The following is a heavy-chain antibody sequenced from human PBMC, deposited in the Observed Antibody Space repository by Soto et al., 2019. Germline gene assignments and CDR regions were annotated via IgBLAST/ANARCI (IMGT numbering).Heavy chain of an antibody. CDR3: ARGLHNIAVADANWFEP. D-gene: IGHD6-19*01. J-gene: IGHJ5*02. CDR2: INHSGST. CDR1: GGSFSGYY. Sequence: PSETLSLTCAVYGGSFSGYYWSWIRQPPGKGLEWIGEINHSGSTNYNPSLKSRVTISVDTSKNQFSLKLSSVTAADTAVYYCARGLHNIAVADANWFEPWGQGTRVTVCS. V-gene: IGHV4-34*01.